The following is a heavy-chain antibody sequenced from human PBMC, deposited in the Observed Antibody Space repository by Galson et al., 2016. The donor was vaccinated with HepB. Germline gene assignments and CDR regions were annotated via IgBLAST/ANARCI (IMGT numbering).Heavy chain of an antibody. J-gene: IGHJ5*02. D-gene: IGHD2-2*03. CDR2: ISDSGSA. V-gene: IGHV4-34*01. CDR3: ARIFSHNWIEGARLTWLDP. Sequence: GWVRQPPGKGLEWIGEISDSGSANYNPSLKSRVTITMDPSKNQFSLNLNYVTTGDTAVYYCARIFSHNWIEGARLTWLDPWGQGTLVAVSS.